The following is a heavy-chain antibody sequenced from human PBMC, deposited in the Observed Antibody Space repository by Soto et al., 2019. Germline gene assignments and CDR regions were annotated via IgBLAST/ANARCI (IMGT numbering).Heavy chain of an antibody. CDR2: IRSKTDGGTT. Sequence: EVQLVESGGGLVKPGGSLRLSCAASGFSFGDTWLNWVRQAPGRGLEWVGRIRSKTDGGTTDYAAPVKGRFTISRDDSKNTLYLQMNNLKTEDTAVYYCTTDGRSWYVFGHWGQGTLVTVSS. J-gene: IGHJ4*02. D-gene: IGHD6-13*01. CDR1: GFSFGDTW. CDR3: TTDGRSWYVFGH. V-gene: IGHV3-15*07.